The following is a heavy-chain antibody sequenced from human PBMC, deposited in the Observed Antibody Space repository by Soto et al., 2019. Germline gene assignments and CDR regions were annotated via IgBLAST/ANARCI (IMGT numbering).Heavy chain of an antibody. J-gene: IGHJ4*02. CDR1: GGSISSYY. Sequence: SETLSLTCTVSGGSISSYYWSWIRQPPGKGLERIGYIYYRGSTKYNPSIKSRVTISVDTSKNQFSLKLNSMTAADTVVYFCARHNYGSGSTYFDYWGQGTLVTVSS. CDR3: ARHNYGSGSTYFDY. D-gene: IGHD3-10*01. CDR2: IYYRGST. V-gene: IGHV4-59*08.